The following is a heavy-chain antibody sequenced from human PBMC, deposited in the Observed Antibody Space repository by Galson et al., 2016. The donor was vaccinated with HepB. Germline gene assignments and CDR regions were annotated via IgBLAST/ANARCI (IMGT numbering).Heavy chain of an antibody. J-gene: IGHJ4*02. CDR1: GYTFTSYG. D-gene: IGHD3-9*01. CDR2: ISAHNDNT. Sequence: SVKVSCKAAGYTFTSYGLTWVRQAPGQGLEWMGWISAHNDNTNYAQKFQGRVNMTTDTSTSTAFMELRSLRADDTAVYYCGRHMRRYDILTGQDYWGQGTLVTVSS. V-gene: IGHV1-18*04. CDR3: GRHMRRYDILTGQDY.